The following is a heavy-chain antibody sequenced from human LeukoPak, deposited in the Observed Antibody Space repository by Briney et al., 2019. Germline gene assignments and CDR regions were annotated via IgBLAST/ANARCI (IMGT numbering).Heavy chain of an antibody. Sequence: SETLSLTCAVYGGSFSGYYWSWIRQPPGKGLEWIGYIYYSGSTNYNPSLKSRVTISVDTSKNQFSLKLSSATAADTAVYYCARVGLSYDFWSGPPFDYWGQGTLVTVSS. CDR1: GGSFSGYY. CDR2: IYYSGST. CDR3: ARVGLSYDFWSGPPFDY. D-gene: IGHD3-3*01. J-gene: IGHJ4*02. V-gene: IGHV4-59*01.